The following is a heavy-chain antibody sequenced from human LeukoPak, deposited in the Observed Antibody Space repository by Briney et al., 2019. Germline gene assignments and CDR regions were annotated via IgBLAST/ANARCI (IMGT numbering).Heavy chain of an antibody. CDR2: ISSSSSYT. Sequence: GGSLRLSCAASGFTFSDYYMSWIRQAPGKGLEWVSYISSSSSYTNYADSVKGRFTISRDNAKNSLYLQMNSPRAEDTAVYYCARTPYYYDSSGYPEYYFDYWGQGTLVTVSP. CDR3: ARTPYYYDSSGYPEYYFDY. CDR1: GFTFSDYY. V-gene: IGHV3-11*06. D-gene: IGHD3-22*01. J-gene: IGHJ4*02.